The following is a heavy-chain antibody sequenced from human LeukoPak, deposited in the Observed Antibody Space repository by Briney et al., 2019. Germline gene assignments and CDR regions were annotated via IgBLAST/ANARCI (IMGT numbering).Heavy chain of an antibody. CDR3: ARVSDSSGYYLFDY. D-gene: IGHD3-22*01. CDR1: GGSFSGYY. V-gene: IGHV4-34*01. Sequence: SETLSLTCAVYGGSFSGYYWSWIRQPPGKGLEWIGEINHSGSTNYNPSPKSRVAISVDTSKNQFSLKLSSVTAADTAVYYCARVSDSSGYYLFDYWGQGTLVTVSS. J-gene: IGHJ4*02. CDR2: INHSGST.